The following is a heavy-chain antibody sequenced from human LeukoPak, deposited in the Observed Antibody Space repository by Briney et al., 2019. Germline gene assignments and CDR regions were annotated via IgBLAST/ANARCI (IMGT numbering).Heavy chain of an antibody. J-gene: IGHJ4*02. CDR3: ARDYYYSVDY. V-gene: IGHV3-74*01. D-gene: IGHD3-22*01. CDR1: GFTFSRYW. CDR2: INSDGRST. Sequence: TGGSLRLSCVASGFTFSRYWMHWVRQAPGKGLVWVSRINSDGRSTNYADSVKGRLSISRDNAENTLYLQMNSLRVEDTAVYYCARDYYYSVDYWGQGTLVTVSS.